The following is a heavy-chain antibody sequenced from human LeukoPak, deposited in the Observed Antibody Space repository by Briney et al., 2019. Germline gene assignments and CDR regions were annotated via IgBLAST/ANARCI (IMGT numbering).Heavy chain of an antibody. CDR1: GYTFTSYG. V-gene: IGHV1-18*01. J-gene: IGHJ6*03. D-gene: IGHD2-8*01. CDR2: ISAYNGDT. Sequence: ASVKVSCKPSGYTFTSYGISWGRQAPGQGREWMGWISAYNGDTNYAQKLQGRVTITTDTSTSTPYMELRSLRSDDTAVYYCARGVGYCTNGVCYTNYYYYYMDVWGKGTTVTVPS. CDR3: ARGVGYCTNGVCYTNYYYYYMDV.